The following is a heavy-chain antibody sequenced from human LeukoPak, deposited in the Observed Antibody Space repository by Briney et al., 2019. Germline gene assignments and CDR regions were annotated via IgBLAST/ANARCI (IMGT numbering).Heavy chain of an antibody. CDR3: ARGRVEMATIDFDY. Sequence: SETLSLTCTVSGYSISSGYYWGWIRQTPGKGLQWIGSIYQSGSTYYIPSLKSRVTISVDTSKNQFSLRLNSVTAADTAMYYCARGRVEMATIDFDYWGQGTLATVSS. CDR2: IYQSGST. J-gene: IGHJ4*02. D-gene: IGHD5-24*01. V-gene: IGHV4-38-2*02. CDR1: GYSISSGYY.